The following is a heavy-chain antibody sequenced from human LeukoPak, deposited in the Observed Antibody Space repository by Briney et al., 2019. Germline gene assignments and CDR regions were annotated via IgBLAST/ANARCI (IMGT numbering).Heavy chain of an antibody. D-gene: IGHD6-6*01. J-gene: IGHJ4*02. V-gene: IGHV3-11*01. CDR1: GFIFSDYY. CDR3: AKHHRMAARLVYFDY. CDR2: ISSDGKSI. Sequence: GGSLRLSCAASGFIFSDYYMSWIRQAPGKGLEWISFISSDGKSINYADPVKGRFTISRDNAKNSLYLNIDSLRVEDTAVYYCAKHHRMAARLVYFDYWGQGTLVTVSS.